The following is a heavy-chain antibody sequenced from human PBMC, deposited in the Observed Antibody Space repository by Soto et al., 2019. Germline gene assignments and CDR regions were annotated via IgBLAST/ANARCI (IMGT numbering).Heavy chain of an antibody. CDR3: ATYDSSDYYSGSPIGWFDP. J-gene: IGHJ5*02. V-gene: IGHV4-31*03. CDR1: GGSISSGGYY. CDR2: IYYSGST. Sequence: QVQLQESGPGLVKPSQTLSLTCTVSGGSISSGGYYWSWIRQHPGKGLEWIGYIYYSGSTYYNPSLKSRVTISVDTSKNQFSPKLSSVTAADTAVYYCATYDSSDYYSGSPIGWFDPWGQGTLVTVSS. D-gene: IGHD3-22*01.